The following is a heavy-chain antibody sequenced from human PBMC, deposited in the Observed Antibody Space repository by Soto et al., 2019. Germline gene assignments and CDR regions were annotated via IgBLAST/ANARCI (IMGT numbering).Heavy chain of an antibody. CDR1: GGSFSGYY. CDR2: INHSGST. CDR3: ARIGRGFWSSYHYYYYYGMDV. D-gene: IGHD3-3*01. V-gene: IGHV4-34*01. Sequence: SETLSLTCAVYGGSFSGYYWSWIRQPPGKGLEWIGEINHSGSTIYNPSLKSRVTISVDTSKNQFSLKLSSVTAADTAVYYCARIGRGFWSSYHYYYYYGMDVWGQGTTVTVSS. J-gene: IGHJ6*02.